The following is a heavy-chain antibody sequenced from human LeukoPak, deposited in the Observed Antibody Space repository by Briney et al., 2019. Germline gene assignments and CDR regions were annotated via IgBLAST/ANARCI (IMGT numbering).Heavy chain of an antibody. D-gene: IGHD6-13*01. J-gene: IGHJ6*02. CDR3: ARDSPPYSSSWYDMYYYYYYGMDV. CDR1: GYTLTGYY. CDR2: INPNSGGT. Sequence: ASVKVSCKASGYTLTGYYMHWVRQAPGQGLEWMGWINPNSGGTNYAQKFQGRVTMTRDTSISTAYMELSRLRSDDTAVYYCARDSPPYSSSWYDMYYYYYYGMDVWGQGTTVTVSS. V-gene: IGHV1-2*02.